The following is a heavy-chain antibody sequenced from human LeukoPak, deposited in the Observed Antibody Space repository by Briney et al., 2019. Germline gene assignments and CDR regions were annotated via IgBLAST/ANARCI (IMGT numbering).Heavy chain of an antibody. V-gene: IGHV4-4*07. CDR3: AGTRRYCSGGSCYNWFDP. CDR2: IYISGNT. D-gene: IGHD2-15*01. J-gene: IGHJ5*02. CDR1: GGSISSYY. Sequence: KASETLSLTCTVSGGSISSYYWSWIRQPAGKGLEWIGRIYISGNTNYNPSLKSRVTISVDTSKNQFSLNLNSVTAADTAVYYCAGTRRYCSGGSCYNWFDPWGQGTLVTVSS.